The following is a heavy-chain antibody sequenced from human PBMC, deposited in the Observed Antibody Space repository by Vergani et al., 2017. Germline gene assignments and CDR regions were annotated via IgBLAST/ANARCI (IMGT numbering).Heavy chain of an antibody. D-gene: IGHD5-24*01. CDR2: ISYDGSNK. V-gene: IGHV3-30*03. CDR3: ARPPLGGRWLQFYAFDI. CDR1: GFTFSDYY. Sequence: QVQLVESGGGLVKPGGSLRLSCAASGFTFSDYYMSWIRQAPGKGLEWVAVISYDGSNKYYADSVKGRFTISRDNSKNTLYLQMNSLRAEDTAVYYCARPPLGGRWLQFYAFDIWGQGTMVTVSS. J-gene: IGHJ3*02.